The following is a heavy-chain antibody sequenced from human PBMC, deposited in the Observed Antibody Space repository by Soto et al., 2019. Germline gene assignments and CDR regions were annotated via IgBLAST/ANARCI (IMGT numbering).Heavy chain of an antibody. CDR3: AKGGLWFGELENYYFDY. CDR2: ISGSGGST. CDR1: GFTFSSYA. D-gene: IGHD3-10*01. Sequence: GGSLRLSCAASGFTFSSYAMSWVRQAPGKGLEWVSAISGSGGSTYYADSVKGRFTISRDNSKNTLYLQMNSLRAEDTAVYYCAKGGLWFGELENYYFDYWGQGTLVTVSS. V-gene: IGHV3-23*01. J-gene: IGHJ4*02.